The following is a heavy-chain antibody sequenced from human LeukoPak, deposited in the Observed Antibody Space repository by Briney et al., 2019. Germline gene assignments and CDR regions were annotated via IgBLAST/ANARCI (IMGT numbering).Heavy chain of an antibody. CDR2: INHSGST. Sequence: PSETLSLTCAVYGGSFSGYYWSWIRQPPGKGPEWIGEINHSGSTNYNPSLKSRVTISVDTSKNQFSLKLSSVTAADTAVYYCARVVVVVATPVKYFDYWGQGTLVTVSS. CDR3: ARVVVVVATPVKYFDY. CDR1: GGSFSGYY. D-gene: IGHD2-15*01. J-gene: IGHJ4*02. V-gene: IGHV4-34*01.